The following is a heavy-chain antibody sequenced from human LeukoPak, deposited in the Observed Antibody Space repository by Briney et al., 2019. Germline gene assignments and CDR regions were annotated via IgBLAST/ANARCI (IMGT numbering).Heavy chain of an antibody. Sequence: PSETLSLTCTVSGGSISSYYWSWIRQPPGKGLEWIGYIYYSGSTNYNPSLKSRVTISVDTSKNQFSLKLSSVTAADTAVYYCARVPFGSSGYYFTNWFDHWGQGTLVTVSS. J-gene: IGHJ5*02. V-gene: IGHV4-59*01. D-gene: IGHD3-22*01. CDR2: IYYSGST. CDR3: ARVPFGSSGYYFTNWFDH. CDR1: GGSISSYY.